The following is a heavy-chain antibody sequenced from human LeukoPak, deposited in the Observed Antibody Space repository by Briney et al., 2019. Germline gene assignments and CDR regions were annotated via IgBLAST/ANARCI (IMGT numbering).Heavy chain of an antibody. CDR3: AKTSGGDYRLSLYWYFDL. V-gene: IGHV3-23*01. D-gene: IGHD2-21*02. J-gene: IGHJ2*01. CDR2: ISGSGGST. Sequence: PGGSLRLSCAASGFTFSSYAMSWVRQAPGKGLEWVSAISGSGGSTYYADSVKGRFTISRDNSKNTLYLQMNSLRAEDTAVYYCAKTSGGDYRLSLYWYFDLWGRGTLVTVSS. CDR1: GFTFSSYA.